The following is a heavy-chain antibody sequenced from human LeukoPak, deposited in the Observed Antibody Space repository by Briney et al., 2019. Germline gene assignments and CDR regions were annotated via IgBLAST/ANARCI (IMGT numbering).Heavy chain of an antibody. V-gene: IGHV3-23*01. CDR3: AVSARVERVWHYFNY. J-gene: IGHJ4*02. Sequence: GGSLILSCPASGVTFGDYAMSWVRQAPGKGLEWVSGISESGGNTFYADSVKGRFTISRDNSKNTLFLQMNSLRAEDTAVYYCAVSARVERVWHYFNYWGQGTLVTVSS. D-gene: IGHD6-6*01. CDR1: GVTFGDYA. CDR2: ISESGGNT.